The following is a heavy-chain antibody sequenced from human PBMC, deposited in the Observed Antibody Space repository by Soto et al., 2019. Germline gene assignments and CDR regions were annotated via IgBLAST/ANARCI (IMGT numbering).Heavy chain of an antibody. CDR3: AKEPGGAAAGTEYFQH. CDR2: ISWDGGST. Sequence: DVQLVESGGVVVQPGGSLRLSCAASGFTFDDYTMHWVRQAPGKGLEWVSLISWDGGSTYYADSVKGRFTISRDNSKNSLYLQMNSLRTEDTALYYCAKEPGGAAAGTEYFQHWGQGTLVTVSS. D-gene: IGHD6-13*01. V-gene: IGHV3-43*01. J-gene: IGHJ1*01. CDR1: GFTFDDYT.